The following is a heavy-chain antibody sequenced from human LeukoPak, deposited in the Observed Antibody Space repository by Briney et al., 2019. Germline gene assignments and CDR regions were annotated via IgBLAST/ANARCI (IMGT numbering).Heavy chain of an antibody. D-gene: IGHD3-22*01. CDR1: GFTFSSYS. CDR2: ISSSSSTI. Sequence: PGGSLRLSCAASGFTFSSYSMNWVRQAPRKGREWVSYISSSSSTIYYADSVKGRFPISRDNAKNSLYLQMNSLRDEDTAVYYCARGGGYYDSSGYYYGGAFDIWGQGTMVTVSS. CDR3: ARGGGYYDSSGYYYGGAFDI. J-gene: IGHJ3*02. V-gene: IGHV3-48*02.